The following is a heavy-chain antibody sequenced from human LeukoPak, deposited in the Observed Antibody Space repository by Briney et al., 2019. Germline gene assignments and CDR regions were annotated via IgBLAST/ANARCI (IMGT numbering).Heavy chain of an antibody. CDR2: IKSDGSTT. CDR3: ARDWGYRYGLDY. Sequence: GGSLRLSCAASGFNFSNYWMHWVRQAPGKGLVWVSRIKSDGSTTAYADSVKGRFTISRDNAKNTLYLQMNSLRAEDTAVYHCARDWGYRYGLDYWGQGTLVTVSS. D-gene: IGHD5-18*01. J-gene: IGHJ4*02. V-gene: IGHV3-74*01. CDR1: GFNFSNYW.